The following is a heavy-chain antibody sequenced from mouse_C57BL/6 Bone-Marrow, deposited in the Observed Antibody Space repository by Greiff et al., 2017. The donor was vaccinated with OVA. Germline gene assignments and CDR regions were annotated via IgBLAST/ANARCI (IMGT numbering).Heavy chain of an antibody. CDR1: GYTFTSYW. J-gene: IGHJ2*01. CDR2: IDPSDSYT. V-gene: IGHV1-50*01. Sequence: QLQQSGAELVKPGASVKLSCKASGYTFTSYWMQWVKQRPGQGLEWIGEIDPSDSYTNYNQKFKGKATLTVDTSSSTAYMQLSSLTSEDSAVYYCARSPTVVAFDYWGQGTTLTVSS. CDR3: ARSPTVVAFDY. D-gene: IGHD1-1*01.